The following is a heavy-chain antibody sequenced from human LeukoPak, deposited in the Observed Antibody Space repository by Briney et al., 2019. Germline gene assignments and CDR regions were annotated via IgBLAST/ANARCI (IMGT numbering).Heavy chain of an antibody. V-gene: IGHV3-30*18. Sequence: SGGSLRLSCAASGFTFSSYGMHWVRQAPGKGLEWVAVISYDGSNKYYADSVKGRFTISRDNSKNTLYLQMNSLRAEDTAVYYCAKEPHVDIVATTPDYWGQGTLVTASS. CDR3: AKEPHVDIVATTPDY. CDR1: GFTFSSYG. D-gene: IGHD5-12*01. CDR2: ISYDGSNK. J-gene: IGHJ4*02.